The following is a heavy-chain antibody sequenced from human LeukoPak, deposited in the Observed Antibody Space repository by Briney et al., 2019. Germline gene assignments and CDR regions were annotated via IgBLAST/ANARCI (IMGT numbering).Heavy chain of an antibody. J-gene: IGHJ4*02. V-gene: IGHV3-7*01. CDR3: ARPMAKGIAAADFDY. CDR1: GFTFSSYW. Sequence: GGSLRLSCAASGFTFSSYWMNWVRQAPGKGLEWVANINQDESEKYYVDSVKGRFTISRDNAKNSLYLQMNSLRAEDTAVYYCARPMAKGIAAADFDYWGQGTLVTVSS. D-gene: IGHD6-13*01. CDR2: INQDESEK.